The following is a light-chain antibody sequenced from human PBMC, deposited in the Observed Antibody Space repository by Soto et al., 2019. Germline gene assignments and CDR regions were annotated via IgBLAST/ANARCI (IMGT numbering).Light chain of an antibody. J-gene: IGKJ1*01. V-gene: IGKV3-20*01. CDR1: QSVTSNY. CDR3: QQHGTSPPSWT. Sequence: ETVLTQSPGTLSLSPGERATLFCRASQSVTSNYLAWYQQKPGQAPRLLIYGASSRATGIPDRFSGSGSGTDFTLTISRLAPEDFSVYYCQQHGTSPPSWTFGQGTKVEIK. CDR2: GAS.